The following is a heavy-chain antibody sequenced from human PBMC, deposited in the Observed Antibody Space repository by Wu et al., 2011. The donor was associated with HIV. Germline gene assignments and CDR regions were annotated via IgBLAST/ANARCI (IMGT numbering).Heavy chain of an antibody. CDR1: GGTSSNNA. CDR3: AREGARSGRPEAFDI. V-gene: IGHV1-69*06. J-gene: IGHJ3*02. Sequence: HVQLVHSGAEVKKPGSSVKVSCKTSGGTSSNNAFSWVRQAPGQGLEWMGRVIPIFGTADYAQKFQGRVTITADKSTNTAYMDLSGLTSDDTAVHYCAREGARSGRPEAFDIWDQGTMVIVSS. CDR2: VIPIFGTA. D-gene: IGHD1-26*01.